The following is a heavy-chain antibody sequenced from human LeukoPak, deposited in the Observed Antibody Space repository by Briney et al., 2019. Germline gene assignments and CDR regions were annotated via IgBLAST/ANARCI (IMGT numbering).Heavy chain of an antibody. CDR1: GGTFSSYA. CDR2: IIPILGIA. V-gene: IGHV1-69*04. D-gene: IGHD6-13*01. Sequence: SVKVSCKASGGTFSSYAISWVRQAPGQGLEWMGRIIPILGIANYAQKFQGRVTITADKSTSTAYMELSSLRSEDTAVYYCAMGSSSWYSAIDYWGQGTLVTVSS. CDR3: AMGSSSWYSAIDY. J-gene: IGHJ4*02.